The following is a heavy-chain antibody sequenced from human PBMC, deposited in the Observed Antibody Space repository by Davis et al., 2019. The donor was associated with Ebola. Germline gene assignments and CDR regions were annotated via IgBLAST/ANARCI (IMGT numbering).Heavy chain of an antibody. Sequence: KISCKASGDSFTSYWIVWVRQMPGKGLEWMGIIYPGDSDTRYSPSFQGQVTISADKSISTAYLQWSSLKASDTAMYYCARSLYSSSSTYFQRWGQGTLVTVSS. CDR2: IYPGDSDT. J-gene: IGHJ1*01. CDR1: GDSFTSYW. D-gene: IGHD6-6*01. CDR3: ARSLYSSSSTYFQR. V-gene: IGHV5-51*01.